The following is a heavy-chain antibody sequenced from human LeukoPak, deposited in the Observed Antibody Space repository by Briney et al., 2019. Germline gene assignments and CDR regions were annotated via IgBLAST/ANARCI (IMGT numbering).Heavy chain of an antibody. CDR1: GFTFSSYA. CDR3: ATDYHTSGYYSFFDY. V-gene: IGHV3-23*01. D-gene: IGHD3-22*01. CDR2: ISGSGGST. Sequence: GGSLRLSCAASGFTFSSYAMSWVRQAPGKGLEWVSVISGSGGSTNYADSVKGRFTISRDNSKNTLYLQMNSLRAEDTAVYYCATDYHTSGYYSFFDYSGQGTLVTVSS. J-gene: IGHJ4*02.